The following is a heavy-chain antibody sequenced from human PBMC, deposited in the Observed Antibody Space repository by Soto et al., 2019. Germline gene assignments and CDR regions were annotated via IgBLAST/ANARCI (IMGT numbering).Heavy chain of an antibody. CDR2: SRNKPKSYTP. Sequence: DVQLVESGGGLVQPGGSLRLSCAVSGFTFSDHFMDWVRQAPGKGLDWVGRSRNKPKSYTPEYAASVKGRFTISRDDSRNIRYLQMNGLHTEDTARYYCANSAPGNFLQSWGQGTLVTVS. V-gene: IGHV3-72*01. CDR1: GFTFSDHF. J-gene: IGHJ1*01. CDR3: ANSAPGNFLQS. D-gene: IGHD3-10*01.